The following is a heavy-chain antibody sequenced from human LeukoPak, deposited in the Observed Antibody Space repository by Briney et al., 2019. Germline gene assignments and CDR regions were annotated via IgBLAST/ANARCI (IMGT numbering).Heavy chain of an antibody. CDR1: GYSFTSYW. Sequence: GESLQISCKGSGYSFTSYWIGWVRQMPGKGLEWMGIIYPGDSDTRYSPSFQGQVTISADKSISTAYLQWSSLKASDTAMYYCARLPGRSSSWEKDYFDYWGQGTLVTVSS. D-gene: IGHD6-13*01. CDR2: IYPGDSDT. J-gene: IGHJ4*02. V-gene: IGHV5-51*01. CDR3: ARLPGRSSSWEKDYFDY.